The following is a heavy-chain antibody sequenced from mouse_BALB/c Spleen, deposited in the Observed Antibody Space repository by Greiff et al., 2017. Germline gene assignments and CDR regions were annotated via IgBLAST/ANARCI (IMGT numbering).Heavy chain of an antibody. J-gene: IGHJ3*01. CDR3: ARDRGYGNGAWFAY. D-gene: IGHD2-1*01. CDR2: INSNGGST. Sequence: DVKLVESGGGLVQPGGSLKLSCAASGFTFSSYGMSWVRQTPDKRLELVATINSNGGSTYYPDSVKGRFTISRDNAKNTLYLQMSSLKSEDTAMYYCARDRGYGNGAWFAYWGQGTLVTVSA. V-gene: IGHV5-6-3*01. CDR1: GFTFSSYG.